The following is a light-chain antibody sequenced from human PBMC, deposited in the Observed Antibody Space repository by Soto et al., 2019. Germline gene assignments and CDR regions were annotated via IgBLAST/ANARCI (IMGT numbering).Light chain of an antibody. V-gene: IGLV2-11*01. CDR3: CSYAGTFYV. Sequence: HSVLAQPPPVSGSPGQSVTLSCTGPSIDVGGSNYLSWYQQHPGKAPKLMIYDVSERPAGVSDRISRSKPGNTASLTISGLQAEDEAAYYCCSYAGTFYVFGTGTKVTGL. CDR1: SIDVGGSNY. J-gene: IGLJ1*01. CDR2: DVS.